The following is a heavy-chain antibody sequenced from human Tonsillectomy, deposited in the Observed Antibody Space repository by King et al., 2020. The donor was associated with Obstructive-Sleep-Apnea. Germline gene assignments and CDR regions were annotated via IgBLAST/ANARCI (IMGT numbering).Heavy chain of an antibody. D-gene: IGHD3-10*01. CDR3: WGVITMVRGVLDY. Sequence: QLVQSGGGLVKPGGSLRLSCAASGFTFSSYSMNWVRQAPGKGLEWVSSISSSSSYIYYADSVKGRFTISRDNAKNSLYLQMNSLRAEDTAVYYCWGVITMVRGVLDYWGQGTLVTVPS. CDR2: ISSSSSYI. V-gene: IGHV3-21*01. J-gene: IGHJ4*02. CDR1: GFTFSSYS.